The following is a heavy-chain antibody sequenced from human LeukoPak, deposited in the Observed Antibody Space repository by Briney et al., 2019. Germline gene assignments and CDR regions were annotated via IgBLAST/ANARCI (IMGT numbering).Heavy chain of an antibody. J-gene: IGHJ5*02. CDR1: GGSISSYY. CDR3: ARIKEGYADP. CDR2: IYYSGST. V-gene: IGHV4-59*08. Sequence: PSETLSLICTVSGGSISSYYWSWIRQPPGKGLEWIGYIYYSGSTNYNPSLKSRVTISVDTSKNQFSLKLSSVTAADTAVYYCARIKEGYADPWGQGTLVTVSS. D-gene: IGHD5-12*01.